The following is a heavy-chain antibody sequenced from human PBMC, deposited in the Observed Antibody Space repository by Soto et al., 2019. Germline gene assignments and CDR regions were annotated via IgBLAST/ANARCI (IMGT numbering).Heavy chain of an antibody. CDR1: GGPVSSGSYY. Sequence: SETLSLTCTVPGGPVSSGSYYWSWIRQHPGKGLERIGYIYYSGSTNYNPSLKSRITISVDTSKNQCSLKLSSVTAADTAVYYCARGRPVLRFLEWLLSEWDYWGRGTLVTVSS. J-gene: IGHJ4*02. CDR3: ARGRPVLRFLEWLLSEWDY. V-gene: IGHV4-61*01. CDR2: IYYSGST. D-gene: IGHD3-3*01.